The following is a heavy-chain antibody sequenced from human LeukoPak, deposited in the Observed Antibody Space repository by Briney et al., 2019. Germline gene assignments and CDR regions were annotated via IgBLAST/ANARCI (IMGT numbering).Heavy chain of an antibody. CDR3: ASGGRVHFDY. Sequence: GGSLRLSCEASGFTFRTFWTSWVRQAPGKGLEWVANINQDGSEKYYVDSVRGRFTISRDNAKNSLYLQMNSLRDEDTALYYCASGGRVHFDYWGQGTLVTVSS. CDR2: INQDGSEK. D-gene: IGHD3-16*01. V-gene: IGHV3-7*01. CDR1: GFTFRTFW. J-gene: IGHJ4*02.